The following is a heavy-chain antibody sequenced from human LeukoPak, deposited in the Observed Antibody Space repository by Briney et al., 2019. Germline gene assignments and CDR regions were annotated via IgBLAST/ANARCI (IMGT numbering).Heavy chain of an antibody. D-gene: IGHD3-10*02. CDR3: AELGITMIGGV. CDR2: IRSSGSTI. CDR1: GFTFSSYE. J-gene: IGHJ6*04. V-gene: IGHV3-48*03. Sequence: GGSLRLSCAASGFTFSSYEMNWVRQAPGKGLEWVSYIRSSGSTIYYADSVRGRFTISRDNAKNSLYLQMNSLRAEDTAVYYCAELGITMIGGVWGKGTTVTISS.